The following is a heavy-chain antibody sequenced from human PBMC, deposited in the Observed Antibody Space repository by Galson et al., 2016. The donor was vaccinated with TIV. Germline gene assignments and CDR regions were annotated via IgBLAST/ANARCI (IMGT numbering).Heavy chain of an antibody. V-gene: IGHV6-1*01. D-gene: IGHD2-2*01. Sequence: CAISGDSVSSDSAAWNWVRQSPSRGLEWLGRTYYRSRWYYEYKVSVKSRITINPDTSKNQFSLQLNSVTPEDTAVYYCTRAAGKNGASCYATCETFDIWGQGTMVTVSS. CDR2: TYYRSRWYY. CDR1: GDSVSSDSAA. J-gene: IGHJ3*02. CDR3: TRAAGKNGASCYATCETFDI.